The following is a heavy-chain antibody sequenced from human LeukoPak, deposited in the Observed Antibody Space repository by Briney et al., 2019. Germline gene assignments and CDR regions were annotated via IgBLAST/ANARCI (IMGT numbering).Heavy chain of an antibody. V-gene: IGHV3-30*02. CDR1: GFTFSSYG. Sequence: GGSLRLSCAASGFTFSSYGMHWVRQAPGKGLEWVAFIRYDGSNKYYADSVKGRFTISRDNSKNTLYLQMSSLRAEDTAVYYCAKSAAIAHHYYYYMDVWGKGTTVTVSS. CDR2: IRYDGSNK. J-gene: IGHJ6*03. D-gene: IGHD2-2*02. CDR3: AKSAAIAHHYYYYMDV.